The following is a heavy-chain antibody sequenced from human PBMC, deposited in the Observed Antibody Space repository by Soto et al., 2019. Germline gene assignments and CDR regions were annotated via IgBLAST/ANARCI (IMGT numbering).Heavy chain of an antibody. CDR3: ARDRVTIFGVVARYGMDV. J-gene: IGHJ6*02. D-gene: IGHD3-3*01. V-gene: IGHV4-4*02. CDR2: IYHSGST. CDR1: GGSISSSNW. Sequence: SETLSLTCTVSGGSISSSNWWSWVRQPPGKGLEWIGEIYHSGSTNYNPSLKSRVTISVDKSKNQFSLKPSSVTAADTAVYYCARDRVTIFGVVARYGMDVWGQGTAVTVSS.